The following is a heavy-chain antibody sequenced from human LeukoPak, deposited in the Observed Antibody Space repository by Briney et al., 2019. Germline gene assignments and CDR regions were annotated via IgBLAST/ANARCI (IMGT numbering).Heavy chain of an antibody. CDR2: IYSDAST. V-gene: IGHV3-53*01. J-gene: IGHJ4*02. Sequence: GGSLRLSCAASGFTVSTNYTSWVRQAPGKGLEWVAVIYSDASTYYAESVKSRFSISRHNSRNIVYLQMNSLRAEDTAVYYCARDGSLPRTYYYDSSGYHAFWGQGTLVTVSS. CDR3: ARDGSLPRTYYYDSSGYHAF. CDR1: GFTVSTNY. D-gene: IGHD3-22*01.